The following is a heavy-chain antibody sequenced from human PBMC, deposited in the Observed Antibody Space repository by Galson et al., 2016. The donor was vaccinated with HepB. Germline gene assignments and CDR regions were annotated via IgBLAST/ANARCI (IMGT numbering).Heavy chain of an antibody. V-gene: IGHV2-70*04. CDR3: ARMKAAVAGSADAFDI. J-gene: IGHJ3*02. D-gene: IGHD6-19*01. CDR2: IDWDDDK. CDR1: GFSLSTSGMR. Sequence: PALVKPTQTLTLTCTFSGFSLSTSGMRVSWIRQPPGKALEWLARIDWDDDKFYSTSLKTRLTISQDTFKTQVVLTMTNMDPVDTATYYCARMKAAVAGSADAFDIWGQGTMVTVSS.